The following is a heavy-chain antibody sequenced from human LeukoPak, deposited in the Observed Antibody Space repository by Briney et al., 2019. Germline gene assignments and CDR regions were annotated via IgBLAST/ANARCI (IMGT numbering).Heavy chain of an antibody. CDR1: GGSISSGDYY. CDR2: IYYSGST. Sequence: SQTLSLTCTVSGGSISSGDYYWSWIRQPPGKGLEWIGYIYYSGSTYYNPSLKSRVTISVDTSKNQSSLKLSSVTAADTAVYYCARGTGNYDFWSGSRDDAFDIWGQGTMVTVSS. V-gene: IGHV4-30-4*08. D-gene: IGHD3-3*01. J-gene: IGHJ3*02. CDR3: ARGTGNYDFWSGSRDDAFDI.